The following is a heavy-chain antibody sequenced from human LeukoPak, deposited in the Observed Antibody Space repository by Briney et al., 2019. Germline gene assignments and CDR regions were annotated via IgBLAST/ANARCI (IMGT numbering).Heavy chain of an antibody. CDR1: GFTFSSYA. Sequence: GGSLRLSCAASGFTFSSYAMSWVRQAPGKGLEWVSAISGSGGSTYYADSVKGRFTISRDNSKNTLYLQMDSLGAEDTAVYYCAKDRIVGGYDFPFDYWGQGTLVTVSS. J-gene: IGHJ4*02. CDR3: AKDRIVGGYDFPFDY. D-gene: IGHD3-3*01. V-gene: IGHV3-23*01. CDR2: ISGSGGST.